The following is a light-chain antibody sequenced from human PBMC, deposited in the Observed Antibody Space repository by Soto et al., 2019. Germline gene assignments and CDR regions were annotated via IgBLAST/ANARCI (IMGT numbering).Light chain of an antibody. J-gene: IGLJ2*01. Sequence: QSVLTQPPSVSGAPGQRVAISCTGSSSNIGAGFDVHWYQQLPGTAPKLLIYANTNRPSGVPDRFSGSKSGTSASLAITGLQAEDDADYYCQSYASSLSGVIFGGGTKLTVL. CDR3: QSYASSLSGVI. CDR2: ANT. V-gene: IGLV1-40*01. CDR1: SSNIGAGFD.